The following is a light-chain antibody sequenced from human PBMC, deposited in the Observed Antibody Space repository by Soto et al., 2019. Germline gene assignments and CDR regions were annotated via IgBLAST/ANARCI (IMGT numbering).Light chain of an antibody. Sequence: EIVLTQSPATLSLSPGDRATLSCRASQSVSSFLAWYQQKPGQAPRLLIYDASNRASGIPARFSGSGSGTDFTLTISSLEPEDFAVYYCQHRSNLPYTFGQGTKLEIK. CDR2: DAS. J-gene: IGKJ2*01. V-gene: IGKV3-11*01. CDR3: QHRSNLPYT. CDR1: QSVSSF.